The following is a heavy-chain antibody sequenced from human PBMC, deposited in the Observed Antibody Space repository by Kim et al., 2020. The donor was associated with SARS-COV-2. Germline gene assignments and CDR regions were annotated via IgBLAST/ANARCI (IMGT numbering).Heavy chain of an antibody. D-gene: IGHD6-13*01. V-gene: IGHV3-49*02. Sequence: VKGRLTISRDDSKSIAYLQMNSLKTEDTAVYFCTREGIAAAGPTYNWFDPWGQGTLVTVSS. CDR3: TREGIAAAGPTYNWFDP. J-gene: IGHJ5*02.